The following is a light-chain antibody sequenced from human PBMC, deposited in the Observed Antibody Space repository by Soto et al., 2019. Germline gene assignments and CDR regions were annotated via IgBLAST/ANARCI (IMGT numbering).Light chain of an antibody. CDR1: SSXXGAGYD. CDR2: GNS. V-gene: IGLV1-40*01. CDR3: QSYDSSLSGIYV. Sequence: QSVLTQPPSVFGAPGHSVTISVPGSSSXXGAGYDVHWFQQLPGTAPKVLIYGNSNRPSGVPGRFSGSKSGTSASLAITGLQAEDEADYYCQSYDSSLSGIYVFGTGTKVTVL. J-gene: IGLJ1*01.